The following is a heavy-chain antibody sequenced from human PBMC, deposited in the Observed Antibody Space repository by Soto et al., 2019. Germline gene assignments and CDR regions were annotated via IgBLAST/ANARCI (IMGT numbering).Heavy chain of an antibody. CDR1: GGSISSYY. CDR2: IYYSGST. Sequence: QVQLQESGPGLVKPSETLSLTCTVSGGSISSYYWSWIRQPPGKGLEWIGYIYYSGSTNYNPSLKSRVTISVDTSKNQFSLKLSSVTAADTAVYYCAISGRIASIFDYWGQGTLVTVSS. CDR3: AISGRIASIFDY. J-gene: IGHJ4*02. D-gene: IGHD6-13*01. V-gene: IGHV4-59*01.